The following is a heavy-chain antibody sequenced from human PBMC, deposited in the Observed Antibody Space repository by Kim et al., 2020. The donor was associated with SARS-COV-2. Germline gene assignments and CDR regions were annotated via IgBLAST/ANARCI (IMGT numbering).Heavy chain of an antibody. V-gene: IGHV3-23*01. Sequence: VKGRFTISRDNAKNTLYLQMNSLRAEDTAVYYCAKRSGYSGWEGDWFDPWGQGTLVTVSS. J-gene: IGHJ5*02. CDR3: AKRSGYSGWEGDWFDP. D-gene: IGHD6-19*01.